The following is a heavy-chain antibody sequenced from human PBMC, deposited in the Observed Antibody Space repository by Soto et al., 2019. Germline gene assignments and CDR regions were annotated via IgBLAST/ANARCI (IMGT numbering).Heavy chain of an antibody. Sequence: SETLSLTCTVSGGPVSSGSHSWSWIRLPPGKGLEWIGYIYYSGSTNYNPSLKSRVTLSVDTSKNQFSLKLHSLTAADPAVYYRARAAGTYWGGYCYSGFYYWGQGTLVTVSS. CDR2: IYYSGST. J-gene: IGHJ4*02. V-gene: IGHV4-61*01. D-gene: IGHD2-21*02. CDR1: GGPVSSGSHS. CDR3: ARAAGTYWGGYCYSGFYY.